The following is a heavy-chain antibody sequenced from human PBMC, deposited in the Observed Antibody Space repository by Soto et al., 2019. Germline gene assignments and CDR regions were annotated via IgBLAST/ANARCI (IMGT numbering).Heavy chain of an antibody. J-gene: IGHJ4*02. CDR2: IYYSGST. D-gene: IGHD2-2*01. Sequence: PSETLSLTCTVSGGSISSGDYYWSWIRQPPGKGLEWIGYIYYSGSTYYNPSLKSRVTISVDTSKNQFSLKLSSVTAADTAVYYCARAPIVVVPAATSWYFDYWGQGTLVTVSS. V-gene: IGHV4-30-4*01. CDR3: ARAPIVVVPAATSWYFDY. CDR1: GGSISSGDYY.